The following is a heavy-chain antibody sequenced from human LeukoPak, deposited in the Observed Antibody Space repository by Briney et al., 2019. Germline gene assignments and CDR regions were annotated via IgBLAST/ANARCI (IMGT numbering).Heavy chain of an antibody. CDR1: GFTFNPYS. CDR3: ASRLFANYYYGMDV. J-gene: IGHJ6*02. CDR2: ISSSGGTT. Sequence: GGSLRLSCTASGFTFNPYSMNWVRQAPGKGLEWVSYISSSGGTTFYADSVKGRFTISRDNAKNSLFLQMNSLRDEDTAVYYCASRLFANYYYGMDVWGQGTTVTVSS. V-gene: IGHV3-48*02. D-gene: IGHD3-22*01.